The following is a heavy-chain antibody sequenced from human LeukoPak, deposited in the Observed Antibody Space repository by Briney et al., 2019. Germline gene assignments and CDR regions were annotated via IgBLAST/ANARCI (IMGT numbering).Heavy chain of an antibody. CDR1: GYTFTSYD. CDR2: MNPNSGNT. J-gene: IGHJ4*02. D-gene: IGHD3-3*01. Sequence: ASAKVSCKASGYTFTSYDINWVRQATGQGLEWMGWMNPNSGNTGYAQKFQGRVTITRNTSISTAYMELSSLRSEDTAVYYCATSREYYDFWSGQFDYWGQGTLVTVSS. CDR3: ATSREYYDFWSGQFDY. V-gene: IGHV1-8*03.